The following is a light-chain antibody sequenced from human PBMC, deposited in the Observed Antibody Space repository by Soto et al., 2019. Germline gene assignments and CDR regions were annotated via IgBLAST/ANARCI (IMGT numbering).Light chain of an antibody. Sequence: QSVLTQSASVSGSPGQSITISCTGTTGDVVNYNYVSWYQHQPGKAPKLIIYEVSYRPPGVSYRFSASKTGNTASLTISDLHDEDEADHYCSSYYSRHTILFGGGTKLTVL. CDR2: EVS. CDR1: TGDVVNYNY. CDR3: SSYYSRHTIL. V-gene: IGLV2-14*01. J-gene: IGLJ2*01.